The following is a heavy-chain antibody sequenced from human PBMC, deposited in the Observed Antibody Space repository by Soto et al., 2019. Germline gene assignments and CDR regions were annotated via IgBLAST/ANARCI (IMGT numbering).Heavy chain of an antibody. J-gene: IGHJ4*02. CDR1: GYFFTSHY. CDR2: INPNNGDT. D-gene: IGHD3-10*01. Sequence: ASVKVSCKTSGYFFTSHYIHWVRLAPGRGLEWMGRINPNNGDTNSPQKFQGRVTMTSDTPISTAYMEMSGLRSDDTALYYCAREVNYGGGSFSLGLWGQGTLGTVSS. CDR3: AREVNYGGGSFSLGL. V-gene: IGHV1-2*06.